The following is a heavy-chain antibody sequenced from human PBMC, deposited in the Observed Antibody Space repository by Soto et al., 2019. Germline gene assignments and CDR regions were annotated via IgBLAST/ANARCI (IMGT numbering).Heavy chain of an antibody. V-gene: IGHV1-18*01. Sequence: ASVKVSCKASGYTFTSYGISWVRQAPGQGLEWMGWISAYNGNTNYAQKLQGRVTMTTDTSTSTAYMELRSLRSDDTAVYYCARMYYYGSGSYYIVNSHYYMDVWGKGTTVTVSS. CDR2: ISAYNGNT. J-gene: IGHJ6*03. CDR1: GYTFTSYG. D-gene: IGHD3-10*01. CDR3: ARMYYYGSGSYYIVNSHYYMDV.